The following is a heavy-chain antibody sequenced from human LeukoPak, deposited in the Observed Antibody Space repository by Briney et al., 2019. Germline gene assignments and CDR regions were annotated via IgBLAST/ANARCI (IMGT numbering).Heavy chain of an antibody. D-gene: IGHD1-26*01. V-gene: IGHV4-59*01. Sequence: SETLSLTCTVSGGSISSYYWSWIRQPPGKGLEWIGYIYYSGSTKYKPSLKSRVTISVDTSKNQFSLKLSSVTAADTAVYYCARGEWDLLFDYWGQGTLVTVSS. CDR2: IYYSGST. CDR3: ARGEWDLLFDY. CDR1: GGSISSYY. J-gene: IGHJ4*02.